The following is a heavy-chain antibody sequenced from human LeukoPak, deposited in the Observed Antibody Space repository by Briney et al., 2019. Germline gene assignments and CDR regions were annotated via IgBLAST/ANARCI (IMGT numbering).Heavy chain of an antibody. CDR1: GGSFSGYY. D-gene: IGHD2-21*01. Sequence: PSETLSLTCAVYGGSFSGYYWSWIRQPPGKGLEWIGEINHSGSTNYNPSLKSRVTISVDTSKNQFSLKPSSVTAADTAVYYCARGLIPTSYDYWGQGTLVTVSS. V-gene: IGHV4-34*01. CDR2: INHSGST. CDR3: ARGLIPTSYDY. J-gene: IGHJ4*02.